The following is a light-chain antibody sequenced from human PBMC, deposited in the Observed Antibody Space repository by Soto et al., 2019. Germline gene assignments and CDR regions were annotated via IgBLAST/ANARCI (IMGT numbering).Light chain of an antibody. CDR1: QDIGNW. CDR2: AAS. CDR3: QQANSFPLT. J-gene: IGKJ5*01. V-gene: IGKV1-12*01. Sequence: DIQMTQSPSSVSASVGDRVTITCRASQDIGNWLAWYQRKPGKAPKLLIYAASSLESGVPSRFSGSGSGTDFTLTISSLQTEDFDTYYCQQANSFPLTFGQGTRLEIK.